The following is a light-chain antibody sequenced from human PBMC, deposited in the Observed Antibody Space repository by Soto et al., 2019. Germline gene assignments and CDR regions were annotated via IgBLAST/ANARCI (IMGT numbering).Light chain of an antibody. Sequence: EIEMTQSPATLSVSPGERATLSCRASQSVNNNLAWYQQKPGQAPRLLIYGASARATGIPARFSGSGSGTEFTLTISSLQSEDFAVYYCQQYNNCPLTFGGGTKVEIK. CDR1: QSVNNN. V-gene: IGKV3-15*01. CDR2: GAS. J-gene: IGKJ4*01. CDR3: QQYNNCPLT.